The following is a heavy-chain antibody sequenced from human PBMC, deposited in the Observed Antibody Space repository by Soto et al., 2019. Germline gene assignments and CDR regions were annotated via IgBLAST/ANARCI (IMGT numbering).Heavy chain of an antibody. CDR1: GFSLSTSGVG. Sequence: SGPTLVNPTQTLTLTCTFSGFSLSTSGVGVGWIRQPPGKALEWLALIYWNDDKRYSPSLKSRLTITKDTSKNQVVLTMTNMDPVDTAKSYCAHRRGPPTYYYDSTGSNCFDPWGHGTLVIFSS. CDR2: IYWNDDK. J-gene: IGHJ5*02. V-gene: IGHV2-5*01. D-gene: IGHD3-22*01. CDR3: AHRRGPPTYYYDSTGSNCFDP.